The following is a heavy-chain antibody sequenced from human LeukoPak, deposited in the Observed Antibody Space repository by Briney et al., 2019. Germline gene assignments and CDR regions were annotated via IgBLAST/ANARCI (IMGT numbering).Heavy chain of an antibody. CDR2: IYTSGST. CDR1: GGSISIGSYY. Sequence: PSETLSLTCTVSGGSISIGSYYWRWIRQPAGKGLEWIGRIYTSGSTNYNPSLKSRVTISVDTSKNQFSLKLSSVTAADTAVYYCARMWLQPGDPFDIWGQGTMVTISS. CDR3: ARMWLQPGDPFDI. J-gene: IGHJ3*02. D-gene: IGHD5-18*01. V-gene: IGHV4-61*02.